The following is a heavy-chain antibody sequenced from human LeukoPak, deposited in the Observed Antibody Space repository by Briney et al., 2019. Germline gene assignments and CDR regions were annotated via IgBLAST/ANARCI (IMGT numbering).Heavy chain of an antibody. CDR1: GYTLTESS. CDR2: FDPEDGET. D-gene: IGHD2-21*02. V-gene: IGHV1-24*01. Sequence: APVKVSCKVSGYTLTESSMHWVRQAPGKGLEWMGGFDPEDGETIYAQKFQGRVTMTEDTSTDTAYMELSSLRSEDTAVYYCATDILLSCGGDCHDYWGQGTLVTVSS. CDR3: ATDILLSCGGDCHDY. J-gene: IGHJ4*02.